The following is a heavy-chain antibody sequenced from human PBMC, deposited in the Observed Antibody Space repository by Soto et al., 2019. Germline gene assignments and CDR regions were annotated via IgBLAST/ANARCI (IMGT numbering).Heavy chain of an antibody. D-gene: IGHD2-2*01. J-gene: IGHJ6*02. Sequence: ASVKVSCKASGYDFTAYDINWVRQASGQGLEWMGWMNPINGATGSARRFQGRVSMTRNTATATAYLELASLRSDDSAVYFCGRGPSPRAPAGGTPYYYAMDVWGQGTTVTVSS. CDR3: GRGPSPRAPAGGTPYYYAMDV. CDR1: GYDFTAYD. V-gene: IGHV1-8*02. CDR2: MNPINGAT.